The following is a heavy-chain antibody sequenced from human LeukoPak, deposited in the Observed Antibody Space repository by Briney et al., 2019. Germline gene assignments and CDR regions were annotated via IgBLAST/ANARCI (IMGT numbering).Heavy chain of an antibody. CDR3: ARAFHSSGWYPDAFDI. J-gene: IGHJ3*02. D-gene: IGHD6-19*01. V-gene: IGHV1-69*10. CDR2: IIPILGIA. CDR1: GGTFSSYA. Sequence: SSVKVSCKASGGTFSSYAISWVRQAPGQGLEWVGRIIPILGIANYAHKFQGEVTITADKSTSTAYMGLSSLRSEDTAVYYCARAFHSSGWYPDAFDIWGQGTMVTVSS.